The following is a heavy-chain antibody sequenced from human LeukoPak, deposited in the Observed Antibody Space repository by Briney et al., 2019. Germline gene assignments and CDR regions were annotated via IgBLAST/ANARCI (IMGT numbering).Heavy chain of an antibody. J-gene: IGHJ4*02. CDR1: GFTFSSYW. CDR2: IKKDGSEK. D-gene: IGHD3-22*01. CDR3: AKSDDSSGYWGGYFDY. V-gene: IGHV3-7*03. Sequence: GGSLRLSCAASGFTFSSYWMSWVRQAPGKGLEWVANIKKDGSEKYYVDSVKGRFTISRDNSKNTLYLQMNSLRAEDTAVYYCAKSDDSSGYWGGYFDYWGQGTLVTVSS.